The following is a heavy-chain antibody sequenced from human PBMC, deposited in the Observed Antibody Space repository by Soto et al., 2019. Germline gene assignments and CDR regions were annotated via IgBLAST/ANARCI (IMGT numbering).Heavy chain of an antibody. J-gene: IGHJ4*02. Sequence: PGGSLRLSCAASGFTFSSYAMHWVRQAPGKGLEWVSVISYDGSNKYYADSVKGRFTISRDNSKNTLYLQMNSLRAEDTAVYYCAKDQTTLAVAGTRLDYWGQGTLVTVSS. V-gene: IGHV3-30-3*01. CDR1: GFTFSSYA. D-gene: IGHD6-19*01. CDR2: ISYDGSNK. CDR3: AKDQTTLAVAGTRLDY.